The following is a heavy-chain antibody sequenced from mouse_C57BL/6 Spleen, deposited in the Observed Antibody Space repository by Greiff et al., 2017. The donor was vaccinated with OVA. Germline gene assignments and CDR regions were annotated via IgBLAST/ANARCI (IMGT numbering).Heavy chain of an antibody. D-gene: IGHD4-1*01. Sequence: VKLVESGAELVKPGASVKISCKASGYAFSSYWMNWVKQRPGKGLEWIGQIYPGDGDTNYNGKFKGKATLTADKSSSTAYMQLSSLTSEDSAVYFCARHDWDYFDYWGQGTTLTVSS. CDR3: ARHDWDYFDY. CDR2: IYPGDGDT. CDR1: GYAFSSYW. V-gene: IGHV1-80*01. J-gene: IGHJ2*01.